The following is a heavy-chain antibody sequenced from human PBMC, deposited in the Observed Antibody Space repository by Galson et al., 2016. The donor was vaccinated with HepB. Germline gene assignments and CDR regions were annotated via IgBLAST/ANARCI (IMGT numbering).Heavy chain of an antibody. CDR1: GFTFNEYA. V-gene: IGHV3-9*01. D-gene: IGHD4/OR15-4a*01. J-gene: IGHJ4*02. CDR2: ITWNSGRI. CDR3: AKDIGAGHKFGLSPNY. Sequence: SLRLSCAASGFTFNEYAMHWVRQAPGKGLEWVSGITWNSGRIGYADSVRGRFTISRDSSKNSLYLQMNSLRVEDTAFYYCAKDIGAGHKFGLSPNYWGQGTLVTVSS.